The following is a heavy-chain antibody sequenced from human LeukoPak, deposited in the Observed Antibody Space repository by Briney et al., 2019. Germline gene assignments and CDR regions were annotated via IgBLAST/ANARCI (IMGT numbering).Heavy chain of an antibody. J-gene: IGHJ4*02. CDR2: ISAYNGNT. V-gene: IGHV1-18*01. CDR3: VFEPAGSSGYYVDDYYFDY. Sequence: AASVKVSCKASGYTFFNYAIHWVRQAPGQRLEWMGWISAYNGNTNYAQKLQGRVTMTTDTSTSTAYMELSRLRSDDTAVYYCVFEPAGSSGYYVDDYYFDYWGQGTLVTVSS. CDR1: GYTFFNYA. D-gene: IGHD3-22*01.